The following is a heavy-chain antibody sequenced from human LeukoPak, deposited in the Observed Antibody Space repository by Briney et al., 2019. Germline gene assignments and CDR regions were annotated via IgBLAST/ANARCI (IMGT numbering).Heavy chain of an antibody. J-gene: IGHJ5*02. CDR2: IRYDGRNK. D-gene: IGHD1-26*01. V-gene: IGHV3-30*02. CDR1: GFTFSSYG. Sequence: GGSLRLSCAASGFTFSSYGMHWVRQAPGKGLEWVAFIRYDGRNKYYADSVKGRFTISRDNSKNTLCLQMNSLRAEDTAVYYCAKDPFTSGANWFDPWGQGTLVTVSS. CDR3: AKDPFTSGANWFDP.